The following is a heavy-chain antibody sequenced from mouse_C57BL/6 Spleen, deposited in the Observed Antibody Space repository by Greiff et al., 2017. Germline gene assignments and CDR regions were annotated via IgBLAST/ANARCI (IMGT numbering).Heavy chain of an antibody. CDR2: ICGDGSA. CDR1: GFSLTSYG. Sequence: VKLQQSGPGLVAPSQCLSITCTVSGFSLTSYGVSWVRQPPGKGLEWLGVICGDGSANYHSAHISRLDICTAHSTCHVFLILHSLQTDDTATYYCATGYCGSSDYAMDYWGQGTSVTVSS. J-gene: IGHJ4*01. CDR3: ATGYCGSSDYAMDY. D-gene: IGHD1-1*01. V-gene: IGHV2-3*01.